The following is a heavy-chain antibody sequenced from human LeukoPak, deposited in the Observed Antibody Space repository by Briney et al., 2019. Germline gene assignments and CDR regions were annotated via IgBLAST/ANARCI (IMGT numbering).Heavy chain of an antibody. CDR2: ISYDGSNK. CDR1: GFTLSSFG. J-gene: IGHJ4*02. CDR3: ARDPQGGAPDYFDY. Sequence: GGSLRLSCTASGFTLSSFGMHWVRQAPGKGLEWVAVISYDGSNKYFAGSVQGRFTISRDNSKNTLYLQMDSLRTEDTAVYYCARDPQGGAPDYFDYWGQGTLVTVSS. D-gene: IGHD3-16*01. V-gene: IGHV3-30*03.